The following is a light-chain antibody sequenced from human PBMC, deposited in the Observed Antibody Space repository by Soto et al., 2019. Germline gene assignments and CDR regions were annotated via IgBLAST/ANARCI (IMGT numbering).Light chain of an antibody. CDR1: QSVSSN. Sequence: EIVMTQSPATLSVSPGERATLSCRASQSVSSNLAWYQQKPGQAPRLLIYGASTRATGIPARFSGSGSGTDFTLTISSLQPDDFATYYCQQYNNYPRTFGQGTKVDIK. CDR2: GAS. CDR3: QQYNNYPRT. J-gene: IGKJ1*01. V-gene: IGKV3-15*01.